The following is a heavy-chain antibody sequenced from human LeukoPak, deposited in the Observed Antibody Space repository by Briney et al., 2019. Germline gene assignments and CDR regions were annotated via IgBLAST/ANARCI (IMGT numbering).Heavy chain of an antibody. CDR2: ISSSGSII. V-gene: IGHV3-48*03. Sequence: GRSLRLSCAASGFTFRSCELSWVRQAPAKGLEWVSYISSSGSIIYYADSVEGRFTISRDNAKNSLYLQMSSLRDEDTAVYYCARGIPAAGEITWGQGTLVTVSS. J-gene: IGHJ4*01. CDR3: ARGIPAAGEIT. CDR1: GFTFRSCE. D-gene: IGHD6-13*01.